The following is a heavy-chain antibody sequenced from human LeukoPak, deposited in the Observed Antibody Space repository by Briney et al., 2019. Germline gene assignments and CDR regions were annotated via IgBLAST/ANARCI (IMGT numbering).Heavy chain of an antibody. CDR2: IYYSGST. CDR1: GGSFSGYY. J-gene: IGHJ3*02. V-gene: IGHV4-31*11. D-gene: IGHD6-6*01. CDR3: ARTNRSIAATDAFDI. Sequence: SETLSLTCAVYGGSFSGYYWSWIRQHPGKGLEWIGYIYYSGSTYYNPSLKSRVTISVDTSKNQFSLKLSSVTAADTAVYYCARTNRSIAATDAFDIWGQGTMVTVSS.